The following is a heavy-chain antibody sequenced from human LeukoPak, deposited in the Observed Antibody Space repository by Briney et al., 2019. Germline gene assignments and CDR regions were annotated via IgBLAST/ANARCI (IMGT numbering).Heavy chain of an antibody. D-gene: IGHD2-15*01. CDR2: IKQDGSEK. V-gene: IGHV3-7*01. J-gene: IGHJ4*02. CDR1: GFTFSSYA. Sequence: GGSLRLSCAASGFTFSSYAMSWVRQAPGKGLEWVANIKQDGSEKYYVDSVKGRFTISRDNAKNSLYLQMNSLRAEDTAVYYCARKIGALSLGYCSGGSCYFDYWGQGTLVTVSS. CDR3: ARKIGALSLGYCSGGSCYFDY.